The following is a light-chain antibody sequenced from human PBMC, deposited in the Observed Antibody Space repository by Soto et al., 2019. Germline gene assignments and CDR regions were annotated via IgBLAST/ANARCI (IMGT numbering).Light chain of an antibody. CDR2: DTS. CDR1: QSVISY. V-gene: IGKV3-20*01. J-gene: IGKJ4*01. CDR3: QQYGSSPLT. Sequence: EIVLTQSPGTLSLSVGERVTLSCRASQSVISYLAWYQQTPGQAPRRLIYDTSNRATGTPDRFSGSGSGTDFTLTISRLEPEDFTVYYCQQYGSSPLTFGGGTTVEIK.